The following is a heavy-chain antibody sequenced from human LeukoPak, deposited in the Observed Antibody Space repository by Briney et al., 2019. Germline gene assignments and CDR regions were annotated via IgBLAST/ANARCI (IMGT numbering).Heavy chain of an antibody. V-gene: IGHV4-31*03. D-gene: IGHD2-21*02. Sequence: PSETLSLTCTVSGGSLSSGGYYWSWIRQHPGKGLEWIGYIYYSGSTYYNPSLKSRVTISVDTSKNQFSLKLSSVTAADTAVYYCAMAFCGGDCYSRLYYFDYWGQGTLVTVSS. J-gene: IGHJ4*02. CDR1: GGSLSSGGYY. CDR3: AMAFCGGDCYSRLYYFDY. CDR2: IYYSGST.